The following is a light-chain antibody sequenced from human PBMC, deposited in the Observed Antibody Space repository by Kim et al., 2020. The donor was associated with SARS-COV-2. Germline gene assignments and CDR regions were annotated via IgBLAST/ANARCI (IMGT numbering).Light chain of an antibody. CDR1: SSDVGGYNY. J-gene: IGLJ1*01. CDR3: SSYTSSSTYV. Sequence: QSALTQPASVSGSPGQSITISCTGTSSDVGGYNYVSWYQQHPGKAPKLMIYDVSKRPSGVSNRFSGSKSGNTASLTIPGLQAEDEADYCCSSYTSSSTYVFGTGTKVTVL. CDR2: DVS. V-gene: IGLV2-14*01.